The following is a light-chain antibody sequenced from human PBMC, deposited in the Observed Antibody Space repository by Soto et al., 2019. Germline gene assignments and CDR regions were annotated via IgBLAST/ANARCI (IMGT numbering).Light chain of an antibody. CDR2: GAS. Sequence: EIVLTQSPASLSLSPGERATLSCRASQSVDSYLSWYQQRPGQAPRLLIYGASTRATGIPARFSGSGRGSGTDFTLTISSLQPEDFAVYYCQQDYNLPITFGQGTRLEI. V-gene: IGKV3D-7*01. CDR1: QSVDSY. CDR3: QQDYNLPIT. J-gene: IGKJ5*01.